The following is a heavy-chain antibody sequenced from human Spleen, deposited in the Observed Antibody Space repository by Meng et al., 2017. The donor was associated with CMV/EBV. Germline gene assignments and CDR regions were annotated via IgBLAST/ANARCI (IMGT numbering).Heavy chain of an antibody. D-gene: IGHD2/OR15-2a*01. V-gene: IGHV3-21*01. CDR2: ISISCGYI. J-gene: IGHJ5*02. CDR3: ARDPLIVIVPSTTNWFDP. Sequence: NWVRQAQGKGLEWVSSISISCGYISYANSVRDRVTISGDNAKNYVYLQMTGLRAEETAVYYCARDPLIVIVPSTTNWFDPWGQGTLVTVSS.